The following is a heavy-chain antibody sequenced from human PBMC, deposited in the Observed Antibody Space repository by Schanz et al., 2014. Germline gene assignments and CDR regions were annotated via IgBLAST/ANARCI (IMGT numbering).Heavy chain of an antibody. D-gene: IGHD6-13*01. J-gene: IGHJ4*02. V-gene: IGHV3-21*01. CDR3: AKEGVTAAGTLY. CDR2: IPVGNNYI. Sequence: EVQLVESGGGLVQPGGSLRLSCAASGFTFSSYSMHWIRQAPGKGLEWVSYIPVGNNYIYYADSVKGRFTISRDNPKNSLYLQMNSLRVEDTAVYYCAKEGVTAAGTLYWGQGTLVTVSS. CDR1: GFTFSSYS.